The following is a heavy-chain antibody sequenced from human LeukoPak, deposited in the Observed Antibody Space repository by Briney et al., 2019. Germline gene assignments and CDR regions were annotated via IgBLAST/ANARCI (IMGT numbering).Heavy chain of an antibody. D-gene: IGHD2-15*01. J-gene: IGHJ6*03. CDR2: IYYSGST. CDR1: GGSISSYY. CDR3: ARQLKKGYCSGGSCYSGYYYYYYTDV. V-gene: IGHV4-59*01. Sequence: PSETLSLTCTVSGGSISSYYWSWIRQPPGKGLEWIGYIYYSGSTNYNPSLKSRVTISVDTSKNQFSLKLSSVTAADTAVYYCARQLKKGYCSGGSCYSGYYYYYYTDVWGKGTTVTISS.